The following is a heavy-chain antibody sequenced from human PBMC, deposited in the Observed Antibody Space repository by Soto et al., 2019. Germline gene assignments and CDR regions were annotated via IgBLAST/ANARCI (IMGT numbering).Heavy chain of an antibody. J-gene: IGHJ4*02. Sequence: ASVKVSCKASGYTFTSYGISWVRQAPGQGLEWMGWISAYNGNTNYAQKLQGRVTMTTDTSTSTAYMELRSLRSDDTAVYYCARELPYYDILTGYYNWGQGTLVTVSS. CDR1: GYTFTSYG. CDR2: ISAYNGNT. CDR3: ARELPYYDILTGYYN. V-gene: IGHV1-18*01. D-gene: IGHD3-9*01.